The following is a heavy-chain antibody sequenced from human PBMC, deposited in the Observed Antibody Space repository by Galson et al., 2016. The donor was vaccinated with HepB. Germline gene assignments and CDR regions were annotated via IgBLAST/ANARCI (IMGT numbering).Heavy chain of an antibody. CDR1: GASLNSGTYF. J-gene: IGHJ3*01. D-gene: IGHD1-20*01. V-gene: IGHV4-61*02. Sequence: TLSLTCTASGASLNSGTYFWSWIRQPAGQGLEWIGRISKTGDADYNSSLRGRVTISVDTSKNQFSLNLTSVPAAATAVYYCARNNWQFLQFLDALDVWGRGSMVTVSS. CDR2: ISKTGDA. CDR3: ARNNWQFLQFLDALDV.